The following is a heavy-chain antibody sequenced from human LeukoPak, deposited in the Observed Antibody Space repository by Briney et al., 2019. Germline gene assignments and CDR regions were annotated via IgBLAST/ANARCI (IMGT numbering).Heavy chain of an antibody. CDR3: ARGGPVYYDYVWGSYRYRAWTFDY. D-gene: IGHD3-16*02. V-gene: IGHV4-34*01. J-gene: IGHJ4*02. CDR1: GGSFSGYY. CDR2: INHSGST. Sequence: SEILSLTCAVYGGSFSGYYWSWIRQPPGKGLEWIGEINHSGSTNYNPSLKSRVTISVDTSKNQFSLKLSSVTAADTAVYYCARGGPVYYDYVWGSYRYRAWTFDYWGQGTLVTVSS.